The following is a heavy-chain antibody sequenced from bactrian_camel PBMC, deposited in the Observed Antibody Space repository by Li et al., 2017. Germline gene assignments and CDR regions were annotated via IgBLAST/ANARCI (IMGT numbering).Heavy chain of an antibody. V-gene: IGHV3S60*01. CDR2: IIESDGST. J-gene: IGHJ4*01. CDR3: AVGGLCTVERGRIRYST. CDR1: GFTFDGAD. Sequence: HVQLVESGGGLVQPGGSLRLSCTASGFTFDGADMGWYRQAPGNECELVSIIESDGSTYYTDSVKGRFTVSRDNAKDTVYLQMNNLKPEDTAVYYCAVGGLCTVERGRIRYSTWGQGTQVTVS. D-gene: IGHD4*01.